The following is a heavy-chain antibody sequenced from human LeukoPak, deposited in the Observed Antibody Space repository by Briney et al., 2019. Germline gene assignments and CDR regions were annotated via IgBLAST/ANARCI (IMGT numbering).Heavy chain of an antibody. V-gene: IGHV3-23*01. CDR1: GFTFTSYS. CDR2: ISGSGGST. D-gene: IGHD2/OR15-2a*01. CDR3: AKPYFYGSPQRYFDY. J-gene: IGHJ4*02. Sequence: GGSLRLSCAASGFTFTSYSMNWVRQAPGEGLEWVSAISGSGGSTYYADSVKGRFTISRDNSKNTLYLQMNSLRAEDTAVYYCAKPYFYGSPQRYFDYWGQGTLVTVSS.